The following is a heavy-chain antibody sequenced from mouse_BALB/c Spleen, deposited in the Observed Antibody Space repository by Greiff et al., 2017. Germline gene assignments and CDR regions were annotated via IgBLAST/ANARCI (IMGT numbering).Heavy chain of an antibody. V-gene: IGHV3-2*02. CDR2: ISYSGST. CDR1: GYSITSDYA. D-gene: IGHD1-1*01. Sequence: EVKLQESGPGLVKPSQSLSLTCTVTGYSITSDYAWNWIRQFPGNQLEWMGYISYSGSTSYNPSLKSRISITRDTSKNQFFLQLNSVTTEDTATYYCAREPPLRGGYAMEYWGQGTSVTVSS. J-gene: IGHJ4*01. CDR3: AREPPLRGGYAMEY.